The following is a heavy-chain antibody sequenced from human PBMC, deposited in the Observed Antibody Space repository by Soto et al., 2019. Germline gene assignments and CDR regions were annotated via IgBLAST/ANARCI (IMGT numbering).Heavy chain of an antibody. V-gene: IGHV3-48*02. CDR1: EFTFSSDG. Sequence: EVQLVESGGGLVQPGGSLRLSCAASEFTFSSDGLNWVRQAPGNGLEWVSYISSSSSTIYYADSVKGRFTISRDNAKNSLYLQMNSLSDEAAAVYYCARDLSKLDYYYGKDVWGQGTTVTVSS. D-gene: IGHD4-4*01. CDR2: ISSSSSTI. J-gene: IGHJ6*02. CDR3: ARDLSKLDYYYGKDV.